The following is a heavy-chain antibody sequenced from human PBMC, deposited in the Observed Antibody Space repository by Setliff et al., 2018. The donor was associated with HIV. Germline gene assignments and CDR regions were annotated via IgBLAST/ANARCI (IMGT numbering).Heavy chain of an antibody. V-gene: IGHV3-7*03. CDR1: GLTFSNYW. Sequence: GGSLRLSCVASGLTFSNYWMSWVRQAPGKGLEWVANIKQDGREKYYVDSVKGRFTISRDNAKNSLYLQMNSLRAEDAAVYYCARGDFYDSSGYFTDAFDIWGQGTMVTVSS. D-gene: IGHD3-22*01. CDR3: ARGDFYDSSGYFTDAFDI. J-gene: IGHJ3*02. CDR2: IKQDGREK.